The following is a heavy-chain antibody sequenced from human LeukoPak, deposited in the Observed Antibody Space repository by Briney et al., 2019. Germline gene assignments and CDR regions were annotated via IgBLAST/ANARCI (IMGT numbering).Heavy chain of an antibody. CDR1: GYTFTSYG. CDR2: ISAYNGNT. Sequence: ASVKVSCKASGYTFTSYGISWVRQAPGQGLEWMGWISAYNGNTNYAQKLQGRVTMTTDTSTSTAYMELRSLRPDARAVFYGARLVATTREMPRSFDPGGQGTRVTVP. D-gene: IGHD5-12*01. J-gene: IGHJ5*02. CDR3: ARLVATTREMPRSFDP. V-gene: IGHV1-18*01.